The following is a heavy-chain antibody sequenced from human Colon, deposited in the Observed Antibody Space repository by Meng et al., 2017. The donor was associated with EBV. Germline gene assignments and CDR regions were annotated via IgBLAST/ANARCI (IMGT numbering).Heavy chain of an antibody. CDR2: IYYTGST. Sequence: QVGRPVSGPGLVKPSQTLSLTCTVSGGSINSGDYYWSWIRQPPGKGLEWIGYIYYTGSTYYNPSLKSRVTISMDTSKNQFSLRLSSVTAADTAVYYCARNYYFDYWGQGTLVTVSS. J-gene: IGHJ4*02. CDR3: ARNYYFDY. CDR1: GGSINSGDYY. V-gene: IGHV4-30-4*01.